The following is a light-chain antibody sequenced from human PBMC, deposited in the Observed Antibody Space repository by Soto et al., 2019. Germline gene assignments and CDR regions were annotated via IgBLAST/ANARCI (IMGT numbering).Light chain of an antibody. CDR1: QSVGSL. Sequence: EIVLTQSPATLSVSPGERATLSCRASQSVGSLLAWYQQKPGQAPRLLIYRASSRATGISGSFSGSGSGTEFTLTITSLQSEDFAVYSCQQYNEWPITIGKGTRLEIK. J-gene: IGKJ5*01. CDR2: RAS. CDR3: QQYNEWPIT. V-gene: IGKV3-15*01.